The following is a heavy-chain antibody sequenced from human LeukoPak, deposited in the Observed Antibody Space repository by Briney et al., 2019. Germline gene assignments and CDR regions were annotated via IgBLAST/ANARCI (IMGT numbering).Heavy chain of an antibody. Sequence: GGSLRLSCATSGFPFTDFVISWVRQAPGKGLEWVANIKQDVGEKYYVGSVKGRFTISRDNAKNSLYLQMNSLRVEDTAVYYCARESRGYDILTGKYHRGYYSYYMDVWGKGTTVIVSS. J-gene: IGHJ6*03. CDR3: ARESRGYDILTGKYHRGYYSYYMDV. V-gene: IGHV3-7*01. CDR1: GFPFTDFV. CDR2: IKQDVGEK. D-gene: IGHD3-9*01.